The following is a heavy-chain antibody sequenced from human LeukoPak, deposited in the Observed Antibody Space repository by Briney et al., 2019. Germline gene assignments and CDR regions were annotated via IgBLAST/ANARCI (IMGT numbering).Heavy chain of an antibody. D-gene: IGHD2-15*01. J-gene: IGHJ4*02. V-gene: IGHV3-48*03. Sequence: GGSLRLSCAASGFTFSSYEMNWVRQAPGKGLEWVSYISTSGSTIYYADSVKGRFTISRDNAKNSLYLQLDSLRAEDTAVYYCARDLGYCSGGTCYPFPFDYWGQGTLVTVSS. CDR3: ARDLGYCSGGTCYPFPFDY. CDR2: ISTSGSTI. CDR1: GFTFSSYE.